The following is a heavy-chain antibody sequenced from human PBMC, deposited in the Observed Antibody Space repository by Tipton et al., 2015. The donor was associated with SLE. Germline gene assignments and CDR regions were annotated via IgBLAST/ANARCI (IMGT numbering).Heavy chain of an antibody. CDR3: ARVGLTGGGWLDP. CDR1: GGSISNYY. J-gene: IGHJ5*02. CDR2: IYYGGST. Sequence: TLSLTCTVSGGSISNYYWSWIRQPPGKGLEWIGYIYYGGSTNYNPSLKSRVTISVDTSKNQFSLKLSPVTAADTAVYYCARVGLTGGGWLDPWGQGTLVTVSS. V-gene: IGHV4-59*01. D-gene: IGHD7-27*01.